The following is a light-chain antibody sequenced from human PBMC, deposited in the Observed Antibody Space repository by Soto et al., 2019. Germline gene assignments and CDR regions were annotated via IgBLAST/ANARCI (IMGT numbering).Light chain of an antibody. CDR2: KAS. Sequence: DIPMTQSPSTLSASVRDRVTITCRASQSISSWLAWYQQKPGKAPKVLIYKASSLESGVPSRISGSGSGTEFTLTISSLQPDDFATYYCQQYNSYPFTFGPGTKVDIK. V-gene: IGKV1-5*03. J-gene: IGKJ3*01. CDR3: QQYNSYPFT. CDR1: QSISSW.